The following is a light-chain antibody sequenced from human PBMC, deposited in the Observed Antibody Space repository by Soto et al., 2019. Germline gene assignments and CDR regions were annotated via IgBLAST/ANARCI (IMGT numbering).Light chain of an antibody. CDR2: AAS. Sequence: DIQLTQSPSFLSASVGDRVTITCRASQGISSFLAWYQQKPGKAPKLLIYAASTVQSGVPSRFSGSGSGTEFTVTVSSLHPEDFATYFCQQLNSYPLTFGGGTKVEI. J-gene: IGKJ4*01. CDR3: QQLNSYPLT. CDR1: QGISSF. V-gene: IGKV1-9*01.